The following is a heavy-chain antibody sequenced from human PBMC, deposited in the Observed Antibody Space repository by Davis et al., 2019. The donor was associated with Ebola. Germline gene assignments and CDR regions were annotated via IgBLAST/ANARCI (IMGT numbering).Heavy chain of an antibody. CDR2: IFSNDEK. D-gene: IGHD6-13*01. Sequence: SGPTLVTPTETLTLTCTVSGFSLSNARMGVSWIRQPPGKALEWLAHIFSNDEKSYSTSLKSRLTISKDTSKSQVVLTMTNMDPVDTATYYCARIQGVRIAAAGTVWFDPWGQGTLVTVSS. J-gene: IGHJ5*02. CDR3: ARIQGVRIAAAGTVWFDP. V-gene: IGHV2-26*01. CDR1: GFSLSNARMG.